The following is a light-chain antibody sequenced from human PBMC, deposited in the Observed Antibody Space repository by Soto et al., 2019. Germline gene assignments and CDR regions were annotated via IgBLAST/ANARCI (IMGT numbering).Light chain of an antibody. CDR2: GAS. Sequence: EIVLTQSPGTLSLSPGERATLSCRASQSVSNNYLAWYQQKPGQAPRLLIYGASNRATDIPDRFSGSGSGTDFTLTISRLEPVDSAVYYCQQRSNWPITFGQGTRLEIK. CDR3: QQRSNWPIT. J-gene: IGKJ5*01. CDR1: QSVSNNY. V-gene: IGKV3D-20*02.